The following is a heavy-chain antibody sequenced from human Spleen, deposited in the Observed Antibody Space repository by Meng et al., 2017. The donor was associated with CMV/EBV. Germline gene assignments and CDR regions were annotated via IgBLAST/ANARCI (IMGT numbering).Heavy chain of an antibody. V-gene: IGHV3-53*01. CDR3: ANGLVVPAAPLNYYYYGMDV. CDR1: GFTVSSNY. D-gene: IGHD2-2*01. Sequence: GESLKISCAASGFTVSSNYMNWVRQAPRKGLEWVSVIYTGASTYYADSVKGRFTISRDNSKNTLYLQMNSLRAEDTAVYYCANGLVVPAAPLNYYYYGMDVWGQGTTVTVSS. J-gene: IGHJ6*02. CDR2: IYTGAST.